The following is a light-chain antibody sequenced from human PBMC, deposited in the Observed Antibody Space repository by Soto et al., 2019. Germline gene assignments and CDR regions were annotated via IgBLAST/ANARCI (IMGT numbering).Light chain of an antibody. CDR1: TGTVTSGHY. J-gene: IGLJ7*01. CDR2: DRN. Sequence: QAVVTQEPSLTVSPGGTVTLTCGSSTGTVTSGHYHYWFQLKPGQAPRTLLYDRNNKHSWTPARFSSSLLGGKAALTLSGAQHEDDGDSHFLLSYSGPSIFGGGTQLTVL. CDR3: LLSYSGPSI. V-gene: IGLV7-46*01.